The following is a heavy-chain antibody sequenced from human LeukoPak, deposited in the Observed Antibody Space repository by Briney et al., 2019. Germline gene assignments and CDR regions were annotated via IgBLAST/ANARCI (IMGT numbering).Heavy chain of an antibody. J-gene: IGHJ3*02. CDR1: GFTFSSYS. CDR2: ISSSSSYI. CDR3: ARGMGRRAFEI. Sequence: GGSLRLSCAASGFTFSSYSMNWVRQAPGKGLEWVSSISSSSSYIYYADSVKGRFTISRDNAKNSLYLQMNSLRAEDTAVYYCARGMGRRAFEIWGQGTMVTVSS. D-gene: IGHD3-10*01. V-gene: IGHV3-21*01.